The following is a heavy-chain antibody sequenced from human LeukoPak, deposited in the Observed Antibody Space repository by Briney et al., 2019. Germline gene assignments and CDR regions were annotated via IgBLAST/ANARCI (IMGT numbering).Heavy chain of an antibody. D-gene: IGHD3-22*01. Sequence: SETLSLTCAVYGVSFSGYYWSWIRQPPGKGLEWIGEINHSGSTNYNPSLKSRVTISVDTSKNQFSLKLSSVTAADTAVYYCARGPYYYDSSGYYRPLFDIWGQGTMVTVSS. V-gene: IGHV4-34*01. CDR2: INHSGST. CDR3: ARGPYYYDSSGYYRPLFDI. J-gene: IGHJ3*02. CDR1: GVSFSGYY.